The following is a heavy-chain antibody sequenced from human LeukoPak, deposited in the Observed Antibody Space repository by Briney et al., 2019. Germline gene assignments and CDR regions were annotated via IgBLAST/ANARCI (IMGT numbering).Heavy chain of an antibody. V-gene: IGHV1-18*01. D-gene: IGHD4-23*01. J-gene: IGHJ5*02. CDR2: ISAYNGNT. CDR1: GYTFTSYG. Sequence: GASVKVSCKASGYTFTSYGISWVRQAPGQGLEWMGRISAYNGNTNYAQKLQGRVTMTTDTSTSTAYMELRSLRSDDTAVYYCARIFLSVVAPKRWFDPWGQGTLVTVSS. CDR3: ARIFLSVVAPKRWFDP.